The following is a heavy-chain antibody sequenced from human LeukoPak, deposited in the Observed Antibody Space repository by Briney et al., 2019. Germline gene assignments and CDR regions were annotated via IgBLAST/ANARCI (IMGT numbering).Heavy chain of an antibody. D-gene: IGHD2/OR15-2a*01. CDR3: ATWGVLPTETGFDP. CDR1: GYTFTGYY. V-gene: IGHV1-2*02. Sequence: ASVKVSCKASGYTFTGYYIHWVRQAPGQGREWMGWINPNTGGTNFAQKFQGRVTMTRDTSISTAYTELSRMRSDDTAVYYCATWGVLPTETGFDPWGQGTLVTVSS. J-gene: IGHJ5*02. CDR2: INPNTGGT.